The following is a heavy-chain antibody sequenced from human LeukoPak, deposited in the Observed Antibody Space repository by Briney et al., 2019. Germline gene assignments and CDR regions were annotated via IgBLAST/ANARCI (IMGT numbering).Heavy chain of an antibody. D-gene: IGHD3-10*01. Sequence: PGGSLRLSCAASGSTFSRYWMHWVRQAPGKGLVWVSRVKSDGSDTIYADSVKGRFTISRDNAKNTLYLQMDSLRAEDTAVYYCTTGIGNYYYYWGQGTLATVAS. J-gene: IGHJ4*02. CDR1: GSTFSRYW. V-gene: IGHV3-74*01. CDR3: TTGIGNYYYY. CDR2: VKSDGSDT.